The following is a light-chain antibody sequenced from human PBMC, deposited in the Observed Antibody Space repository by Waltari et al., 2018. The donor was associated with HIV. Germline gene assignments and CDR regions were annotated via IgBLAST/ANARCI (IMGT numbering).Light chain of an antibody. V-gene: IGLV3-10*01. CDR2: EDS. CDR3: YSRDSSGNSWV. CDR1: ALPKRY. Sequence: SYELTQPPSVSVSPGQTARITCSGDALPKRYAYWYQQKSGQAPVLVIYEDSKRPSGIPERFSGSSSGTMATLTISGAQREDEADYYCYSRDSSGNSWVFGGGTKLTVL. J-gene: IGLJ3*02.